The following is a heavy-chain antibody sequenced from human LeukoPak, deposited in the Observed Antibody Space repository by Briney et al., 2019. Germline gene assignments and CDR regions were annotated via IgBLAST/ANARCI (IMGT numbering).Heavy chain of an antibody. D-gene: IGHD1-1*01. CDR1: AFTFSDYY. CDR2: ISSSSTYT. Sequence: GGSLRLSCAASAFTFSDYYMSWIRPAPGEGLEWVSYISSSSTYTNYADSVKGRFTISRDNAEKSLHLQMNSLRAEDTAVYYCARVHRYNWNDGGIPDYWGQGTLVTVSS. J-gene: IGHJ4*02. V-gene: IGHV3-11*05. CDR3: ARVHRYNWNDGGIPDY.